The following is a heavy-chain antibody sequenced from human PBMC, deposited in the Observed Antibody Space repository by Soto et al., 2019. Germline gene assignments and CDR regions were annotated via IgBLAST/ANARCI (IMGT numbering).Heavy chain of an antibody. CDR1: GGSISSSTYY. J-gene: IGHJ5*02. D-gene: IGHD5-18*01. CDR3: ARGVEVFSGYSYGQSSNWFDP. V-gene: IGHV4-61*05. Sequence: PSETLSLTCTVSGGSISSSTYYWGWMRQPPGKGLEWIGYIYYSGSTNYNPSLKSRVTISVDTSKNQFSLKLSSVTAADTAVYYCARGVEVFSGYSYGQSSNWFDPWGQGTRVTVSS. CDR2: IYYSGST.